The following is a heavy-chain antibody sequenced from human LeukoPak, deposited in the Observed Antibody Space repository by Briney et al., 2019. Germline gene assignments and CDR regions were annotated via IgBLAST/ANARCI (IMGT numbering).Heavy chain of an antibody. CDR3: ARRDPSDASTFDY. V-gene: IGHV5-51*01. D-gene: IGHD2-2*01. CDR2: IYPGDSDT. J-gene: IGHJ4*02. CDR1: GYKFSSYW. Sequence: GESLRISWKSSGYKFSSYWIGWVRPIPGKGLEWIGIIYPGDSDTEYSTSFQGQVTISADKSISTAYLQWSSLKASDPAMYYCARRDPSDASTFDYWGQGTLVTVSS.